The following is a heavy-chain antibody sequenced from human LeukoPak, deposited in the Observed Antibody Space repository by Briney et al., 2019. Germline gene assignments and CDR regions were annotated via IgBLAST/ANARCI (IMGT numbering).Heavy chain of an antibody. CDR3: ARGQDSSGWYGTLNY. J-gene: IGHJ4*02. V-gene: IGHV4-34*01. CDR1: GGSFSGYY. Sequence: PSETLSLTCAVYGGSFSGYYWTWIRQPPGKGLEWIGEINHSGSTNYNPSLKSRVTISVDTSKNQFSLKLSSVTAADTAVYYCARGQDSSGWYGTLNYWGQGTPVTVSS. D-gene: IGHD6-19*01. CDR2: INHSGST.